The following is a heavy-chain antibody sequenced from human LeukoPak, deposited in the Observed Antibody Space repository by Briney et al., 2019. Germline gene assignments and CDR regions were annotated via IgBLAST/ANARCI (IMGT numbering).Heavy chain of an antibody. CDR2: ISASGGSS. Sequence: PGGSLRLSCAASGFTFSSYAMSWVRQAPGKGLEWVLGISASGGSSYYADSVKGRFTISRDSSKNTLYLQMDSLRAEDTAVYYCAKDRITGTPYYFDYWGQGTLVTVSS. V-gene: IGHV3-23*01. CDR3: AKDRITGTPYYFDY. J-gene: IGHJ4*02. D-gene: IGHD1-20*01. CDR1: GFTFSSYA.